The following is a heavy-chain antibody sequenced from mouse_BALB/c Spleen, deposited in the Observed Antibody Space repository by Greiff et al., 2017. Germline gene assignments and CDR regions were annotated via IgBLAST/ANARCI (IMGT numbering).Heavy chain of an antibody. V-gene: IGHV1-14*01. J-gene: IGHJ1*01. Sequence: VQLQQSGPELVKPGASVKMSCKASGYTFTSYVMHWVKQKPGQGLEWIGYINPYNDGTKYNEKFKGKATLTSDKSSSTAYMELSSLTSEDSAVYYCARRGAYGTWYFDVWGAGTTVTVSS. CDR2: INPYNDGT. D-gene: IGHD2-1*01. CDR1: GYTFTSYV. CDR3: ARRGAYGTWYFDV.